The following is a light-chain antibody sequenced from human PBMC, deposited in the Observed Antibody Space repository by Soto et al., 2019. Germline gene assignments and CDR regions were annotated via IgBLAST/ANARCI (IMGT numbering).Light chain of an antibody. CDR1: QSLLHSNGYNY. J-gene: IGKJ1*01. Sequence: TRTPLSLTVTPGVPATNYCMSCQSLLHSNGYNYLDWYLQKPGQSPQLLIYLGSNRASGVPDRFSGSGSGTDFSLGFSISELEHSGTYYCLGSIINRWTFGRGTKVDIK. CDR3: LGSIINRWT. CDR2: LGS. V-gene: IGKV2-28*01.